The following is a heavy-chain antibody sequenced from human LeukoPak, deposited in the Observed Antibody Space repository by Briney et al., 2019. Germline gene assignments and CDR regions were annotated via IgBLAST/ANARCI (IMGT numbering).Heavy chain of an antibody. CDR2: INPISGGT. J-gene: IGHJ4*02. Sequence: ASVKVSCKASGYTFSGRYMHWVRQAPGQGFQWMGWINPISGGTNYAQKFLGRVTLTWDTSTTTAYMELSSLTSDDTAVYHCARASYGDYVYFFDYWGQGTLVTVSS. V-gene: IGHV1-2*02. D-gene: IGHD4-17*01. CDR3: ARASYGDYVYFFDY. CDR1: GYTFSGRY.